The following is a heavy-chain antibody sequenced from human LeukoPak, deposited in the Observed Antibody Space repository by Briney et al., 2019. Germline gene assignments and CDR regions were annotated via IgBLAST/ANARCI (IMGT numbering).Heavy chain of an antibody. D-gene: IGHD3-10*01. CDR1: GFSFSDYW. CDR3: ARDPGSQKGRDGLDY. V-gene: IGHV3-7*01. CDR2: IKTDGSAK. J-gene: IGHJ4*02. Sequence: GGSLRLSCVASGFSFSDYWMSWVRQAPGKGLEWVASIKTDGSAKYCVDSLKGRFTISRDNAKNSLYLQMNNLRAEDTAVYYCARDPGSQKGRDGLDYWGQGSLVTVAS.